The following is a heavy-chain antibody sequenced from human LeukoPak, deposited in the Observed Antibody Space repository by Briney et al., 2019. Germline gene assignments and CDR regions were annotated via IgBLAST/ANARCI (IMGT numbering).Heavy chain of an antibody. CDR2: MKPDGSEI. Sequence: GGSLRLSCAASGFTFTTYWMSWVRQAPGKGLEWVANMKPDGSEIFYVDSVKGRFTISRDNAKNSLHLQMNSLRADDAGVYYCARGSIVGATTWGQGTMVTVSS. CDR3: ARGSIVGATT. V-gene: IGHV3-7*01. CDR1: GFTFTTYW. D-gene: IGHD1-26*01. J-gene: IGHJ3*01.